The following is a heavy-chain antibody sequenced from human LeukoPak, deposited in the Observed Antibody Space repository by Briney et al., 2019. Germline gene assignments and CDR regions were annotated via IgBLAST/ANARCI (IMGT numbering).Heavy chain of an antibody. CDR3: AKTRNLAAAGYFDS. CDR2: IPSGGSHK. V-gene: IGHV3-30*02. Sequence: RSGGSVRLSCAASGFAFSSYGMHWVRQAPGKGLEWVAFIPSGGSHKDYTDSVKDRFTISRDNSKYLLYLQMNSLRPDDTAVYNCAKTRNLAAAGYFDSWGQGTLATVSS. D-gene: IGHD6-13*01. CDR1: GFAFSSYG. J-gene: IGHJ4*02.